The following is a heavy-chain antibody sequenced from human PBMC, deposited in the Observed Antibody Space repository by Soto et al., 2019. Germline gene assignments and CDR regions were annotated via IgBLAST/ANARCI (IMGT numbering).Heavy chain of an antibody. V-gene: IGHV3-23*01. D-gene: IGHD3-16*01. Sequence: EVQLLESGGGLVQPGGSLRLSCAASGFTFSSYAMSWVRQAPGKGLEWVSAISGSGGSTYYADSVKGRFTISRDNSKNPLYLQMNSLRAEDTAVYYCANAQAGGAAPKGINYWGQGTLVTVSS. CDR3: ANAQAGGAAPKGINY. CDR2: ISGSGGST. CDR1: GFTFSSYA. J-gene: IGHJ4*02.